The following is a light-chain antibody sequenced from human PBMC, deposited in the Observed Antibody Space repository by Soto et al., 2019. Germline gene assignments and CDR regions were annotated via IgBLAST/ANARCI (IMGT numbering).Light chain of an antibody. CDR2: LNSDGSH. J-gene: IGLJ3*02. Sequence: QSVLTQSPSASASLGASVKLTCTLSSGHSSYAIAWHQQQPEQGPRYLMKLNSDGSHSKGDGIPDRFSGSSSGAERYLTISGLQSEDEADYYCQTWGTGPWVFGGGTKLTVL. CDR3: QTWGTGPWV. CDR1: SGHSSYA. V-gene: IGLV4-69*01.